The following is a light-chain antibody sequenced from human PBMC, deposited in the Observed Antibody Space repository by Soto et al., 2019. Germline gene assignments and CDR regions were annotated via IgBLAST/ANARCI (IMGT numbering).Light chain of an antibody. J-gene: IGLJ3*02. Sequence: QSVLTQSPSASASLGASVKLTCTLSSGYSSYAIAWHQQQPEKGPRYLMKLNSDGSHSKGDGSPDRFSGSSSGTERYLTISSRQSEDEADYYCQTWGTGIWVFGGGTKVTVL. CDR1: SGYSSYA. CDR2: LNSDGSH. CDR3: QTWGTGIWV. V-gene: IGLV4-69*01.